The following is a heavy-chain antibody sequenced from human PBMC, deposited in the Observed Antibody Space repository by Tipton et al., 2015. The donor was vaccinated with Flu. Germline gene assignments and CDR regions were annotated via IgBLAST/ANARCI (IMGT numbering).Heavy chain of an antibody. CDR3: ARHYYDASGYQYFDH. D-gene: IGHD3-22*01. J-gene: IGHJ4*02. CDR1: GDSLGSSYY. Sequence: TLSLTCSVSGDSLGSSYYWAWIRQPPGRGLEWIGNIHTSAGTYYNLSLKSRVTISVDRSKNQFSLRLASVTAADTAVYFCARHYYDASGYQYFDHWGQGTLVTVSS. V-gene: IGHV4-38-2*01. CDR2: IHTSAGT.